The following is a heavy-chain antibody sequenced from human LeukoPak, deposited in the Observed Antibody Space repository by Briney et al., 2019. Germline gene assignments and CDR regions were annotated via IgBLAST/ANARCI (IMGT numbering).Heavy chain of an antibody. V-gene: IGHV3-23*01. D-gene: IGHD3-9*01. CDR1: GFTFSSYA. Sequence: PGGSLRLSCAASGFTFSSYAMSWVRQAPGKGLEWVSTVSGNDGATRYADSVKGRFTISRDNSKNTLFLQMNSLRAEDTAVYYCAKYGNDWYYFDHWGQGTPVTVSS. CDR3: AKYGNDWYYFDH. CDR2: VSGNDGAT. J-gene: IGHJ4*02.